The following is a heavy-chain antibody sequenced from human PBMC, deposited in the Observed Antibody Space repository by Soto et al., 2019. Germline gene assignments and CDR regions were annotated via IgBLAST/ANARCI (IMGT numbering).Heavy chain of an antibody. CDR2: ISYDGSNK. CDR3: AMLLWFGEVGFDP. CDR1: GFTFSSYG. Sequence: QVQLVESGGGVVQPGRSLRLSCAASGFTFSSYGMHWVRQAPGKGLGWVAVISYDGSNKYYADSVKGRFTISRDNSKNTLYLQMNSLRAEDTAVYYCAMLLWFGEVGFDPWGQGTLVTVSS. V-gene: IGHV3-30*03. J-gene: IGHJ5*02. D-gene: IGHD3-10*01.